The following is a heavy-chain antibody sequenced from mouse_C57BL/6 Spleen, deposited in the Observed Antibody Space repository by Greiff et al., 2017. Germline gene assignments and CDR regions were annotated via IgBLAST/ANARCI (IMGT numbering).Heavy chain of an antibody. CDR1: GYTFTDYE. CDR3: TRRSARAMGY. V-gene: IGHV1-15*01. Sequence: VQLQQSGAELVRPGASVTLSCKASGYTFTDYEMHWVKQTPVHGLEWIGAIDPETGGTAYNQKFKGKAILTADKSSSTAYMELRSLTSEDSAVYYGTRRSARAMGYWGQGTSVTVSS. D-gene: IGHD3-1*01. CDR2: IDPETGGT. J-gene: IGHJ4*01.